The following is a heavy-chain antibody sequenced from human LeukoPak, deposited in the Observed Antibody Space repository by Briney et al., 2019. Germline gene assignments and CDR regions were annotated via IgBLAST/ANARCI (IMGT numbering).Heavy chain of an antibody. CDR2: ISSHGGIT. D-gene: IGHD4-17*01. J-gene: IGHJ2*01. Sequence: GGSLRLSCSASGFTFNSYAMHWVRQAPGKGLEYVSGISSHGGITYYADSVKGRFTISRDNSKNTLYLQMSSLRAEDTAVYYCARVFSGRVSVTTVTTRGYFDLWGRGTLVTVSS. CDR1: GFTFNSYA. CDR3: ARVFSGRVSVTTVTTRGYFDL. V-gene: IGHV3-64D*06.